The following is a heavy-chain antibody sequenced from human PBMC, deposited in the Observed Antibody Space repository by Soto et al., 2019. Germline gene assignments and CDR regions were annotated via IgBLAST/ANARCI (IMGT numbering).Heavy chain of an antibody. V-gene: IGHV4-39*01. CDR2: IYYSGST. CDR3: ASFCHKKVAAYNDFDY. CDR1: GGSISSSSYY. J-gene: IGHJ4*02. Sequence: PSETLSLTCTVSGGSISSSSYYWGWIRQPPGKGLEWIGSIYYSGSTYYNPSLKSRVTISVDTSKNQFSLKLSSVTAADTAVYYCASFCHKKVAAYNDFDYWGQGTLVTVSS. D-gene: IGHD2-15*01.